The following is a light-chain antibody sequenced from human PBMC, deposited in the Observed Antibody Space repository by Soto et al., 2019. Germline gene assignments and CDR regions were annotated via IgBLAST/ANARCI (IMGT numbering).Light chain of an antibody. CDR2: RKN. CDR3: QSYDSSLSGVV. V-gene: IGLV1-40*01. J-gene: IGLJ3*02. CDR1: NSNIGAGYD. Sequence: QSVLTQPPSVSGAPGQRVTISCTGSNSNIGAGYDVHWYKQLPGTAPKFLISRKNNRPSGVPDRFSGSKSGTSASLDITGLQAEDEADYYCQSYDSSLSGVVFGGGTKVTVL.